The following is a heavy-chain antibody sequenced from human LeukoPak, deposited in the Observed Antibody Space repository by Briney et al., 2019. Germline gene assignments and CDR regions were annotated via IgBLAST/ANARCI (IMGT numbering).Heavy chain of an antibody. J-gene: IGHJ4*02. CDR2: IKSTGDTT. D-gene: IGHD2-2*01. CDR3: VREDAHTYYFDF. V-gene: IGHV1-46*01. CDR1: GYTFTSYH. Sequence: ASVKVSCKTSGYTFTSYHMHWVRQAPGQGLEWVAIIKSTGDTTVYAQKFQGRVTVTRDTSTSTVYMDLSRLSSEDTAVYYCVREDAHTYYFDFWGPGTLVTVSS.